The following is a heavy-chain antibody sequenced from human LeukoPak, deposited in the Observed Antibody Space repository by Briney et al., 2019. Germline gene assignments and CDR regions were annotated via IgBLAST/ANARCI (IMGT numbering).Heavy chain of an antibody. CDR2: MNPNTGNT. V-gene: IGHV1-8*01. CDR1: VYTFTNYD. CDR3: ARGLDTSPVGSFDY. D-gene: IGHD3-10*01. J-gene: IGHJ4*02. Sequence: ASVTVSCKTSVYTFTNYDISWVRQATGQGLVWMGWMNPNTGNTVYAQNFHDRVTLTRNTSINTVYMELSSLRFEDTAVYYCARGLDTSPVGSFDYWGQGTLVTVSS.